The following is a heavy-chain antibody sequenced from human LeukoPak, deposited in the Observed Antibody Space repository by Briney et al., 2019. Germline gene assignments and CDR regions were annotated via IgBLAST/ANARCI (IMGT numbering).Heavy chain of an antibody. J-gene: IGHJ4*02. V-gene: IGHV3-15*01. Sequence: PGGSLRLSCAASGLSFSNAWMSWVRQAPGKGLEWVGRIKSKTGGGTTDYAAPVKGRFTISRDDSKNTLYLQMNSLKTEDTAVYYCTTLGNNYLGGFDYWGQGTLVTVSS. CDR1: GLSFSNAW. CDR3: TTLGNNYLGGFDY. CDR2: IKSKTGGGTT. D-gene: IGHD1-1*01.